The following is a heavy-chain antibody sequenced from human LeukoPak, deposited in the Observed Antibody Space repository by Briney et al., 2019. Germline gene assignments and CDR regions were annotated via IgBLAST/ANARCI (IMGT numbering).Heavy chain of an antibody. D-gene: IGHD1-26*01. V-gene: IGHV4-38-2*02. Sequence: SETLSLTCTVSGYSISSGYYWGWIRQPPGKGLEWIGSIYHGGSTYYNPSLKSRVTVSVDTSKNQFSLKLTSVTAADTAVYYCARYRGSHYHDAFDIWGQGTMVTVSS. CDR2: IYHGGST. CDR1: GYSISSGYY. CDR3: ARYRGSHYHDAFDI. J-gene: IGHJ3*02.